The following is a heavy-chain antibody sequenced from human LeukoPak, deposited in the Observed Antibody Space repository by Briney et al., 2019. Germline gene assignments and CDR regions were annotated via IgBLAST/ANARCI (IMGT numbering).Heavy chain of an antibody. CDR1: GGSISSGSYY. J-gene: IGHJ4*02. D-gene: IGHD1-1*01. Sequence: SETLSLTCTVSGGSISSGSYYWSWIRQPPGKGLEWIGYIYYSGSTNYNPSLKSRVTISVDTSKNQFSLKLSSVTAADTAVYYCARVLTVPDYWGQGTLVTVSS. CDR3: ARVLTVPDY. CDR2: IYYSGST. V-gene: IGHV4-61*01.